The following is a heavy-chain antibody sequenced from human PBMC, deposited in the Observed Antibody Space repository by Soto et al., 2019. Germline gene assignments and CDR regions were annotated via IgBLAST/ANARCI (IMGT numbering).Heavy chain of an antibody. J-gene: IGHJ5*01. CDR2: ISTYNGNT. V-gene: IGHV1-18*01. CDR3: AREREVLLRFGEQGGSWFDS. Sequence: QVQLVQSGAEVKKPGASVKVSCKASGYTFSSYDISWVRQAPGQGLEWMGWISTYNGNTNYAQKVQGRVTMTTDTTTTTAYMELRSLRSDDTAVYYCAREREVLLRFGEQGGSWFDSWGQGPLVSVTS. D-gene: IGHD3-10*01. CDR1: GYTFSSYD.